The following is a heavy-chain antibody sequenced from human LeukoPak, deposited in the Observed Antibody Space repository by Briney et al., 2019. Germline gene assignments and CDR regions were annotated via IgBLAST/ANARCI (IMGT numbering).Heavy chain of an antibody. Sequence: PSETLSLTCAVYGGSFSGYYWNWIRQPPGKGLEWIGEINHSGSTNYNPSLKNRVTISVDTSKNQFSLKLSSVTAADTAVYYCATSRWGRFGYWGQGTLVTVSS. J-gene: IGHJ4*02. CDR3: ATSRWGRFGY. CDR1: GGSFSGYY. D-gene: IGHD1-26*01. CDR2: INHSGST. V-gene: IGHV4-34*01.